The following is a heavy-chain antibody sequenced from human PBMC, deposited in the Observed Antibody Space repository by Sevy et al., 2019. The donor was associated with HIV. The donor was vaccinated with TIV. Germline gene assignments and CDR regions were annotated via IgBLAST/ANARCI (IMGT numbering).Heavy chain of an antibody. CDR2: ISSSSSTI. Sequence: GSLRVSCAASGFTFSSYSMNWVRQAPGKGLEWVSYISSSSSTIYYADSVKGRFTISRDNAKNSLYLQMNSLRAEDTAVYYCARLSGYSSSWSYFDYWGQGTLVTVSS. CDR3: ARLSGYSSSWSYFDY. D-gene: IGHD6-13*01. CDR1: GFTFSSYS. J-gene: IGHJ4*02. V-gene: IGHV3-48*01.